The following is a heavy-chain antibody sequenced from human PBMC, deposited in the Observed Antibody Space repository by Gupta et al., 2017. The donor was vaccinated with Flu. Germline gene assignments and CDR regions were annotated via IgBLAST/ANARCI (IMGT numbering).Heavy chain of an antibody. J-gene: IGHJ4*02. D-gene: IGHD2-21*02. CDR1: GGSFSGYY. Sequence: QVQLQQWGAGLLKPSETLSLTCAVYGGSFSGYYWSWIRQPPGKGLEWIGEINHSGSTNYNPSLKSRVTISVDTSKNQFSLKLSSVTAADTAVYYCARGVVVTAPNTFDYWGQGTLVTVSS. V-gene: IGHV4-34*01. CDR3: ARGVVVTAPNTFDY. CDR2: INHSGST.